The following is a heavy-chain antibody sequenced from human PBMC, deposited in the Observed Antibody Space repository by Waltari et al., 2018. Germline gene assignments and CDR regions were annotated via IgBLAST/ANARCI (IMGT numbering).Heavy chain of an antibody. V-gene: IGHV4-39*02. CDR2: IDYSGNT. CDR3: VRDFGDHRTDY. CDR1: GGSISSSGYY. D-gene: IGHD4-17*01. Sequence: QLQLQESGPGLVKSSETLSLTCTVSGGSISSSGYYWGWIRQPPGKGLEWIGTIDYSGNTYYHPSLKRRVTISVHTSKGQFSLKLNSVTAADTALYYCVRDFGDHRTDYWGQGTLVTVSS. J-gene: IGHJ4*02.